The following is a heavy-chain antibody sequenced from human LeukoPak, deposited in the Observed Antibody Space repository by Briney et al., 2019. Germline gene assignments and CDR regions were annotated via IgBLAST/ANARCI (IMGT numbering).Heavy chain of an antibody. CDR2: IIATGGST. CDR3: ATGKTSGWDQDAFDI. CDR1: GFTFRSYA. D-gene: IGHD6-19*01. V-gene: IGHV3-23*01. Sequence: PGASLRLSCAAAGFTFRSYAMSWVRQAPGKGLEWVSRIIATGGSTYYADSVKGRFAISRDNSKNTLYLQLNSLRVEDTAVYYCATGKTSGWDQDAFDIWGQGTMVTVSS. J-gene: IGHJ3*02.